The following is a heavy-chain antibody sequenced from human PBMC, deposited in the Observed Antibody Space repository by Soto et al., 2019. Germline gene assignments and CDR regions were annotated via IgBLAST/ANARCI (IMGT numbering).Heavy chain of an antibody. Sequence: QVQLVESGGGVVQPGRSLRLSCAASGFTFSSYGMHWVRQAPGKGLEWVAVIWYDGSNKYYADSVKGRFTISRDNSKNTLYLQMNSLRAEDTAVYYCARDMKYYYDSSGYYYYSMDVWGQGTTVTVSS. D-gene: IGHD3-22*01. V-gene: IGHV3-33*01. J-gene: IGHJ6*02. CDR2: IWYDGSNK. CDR1: GFTFSSYG. CDR3: ARDMKYYYDSSGYYYYSMDV.